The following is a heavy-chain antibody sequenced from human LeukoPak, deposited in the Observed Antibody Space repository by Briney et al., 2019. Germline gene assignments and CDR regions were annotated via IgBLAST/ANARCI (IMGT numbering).Heavy chain of an antibody. CDR1: GGSISSYY. D-gene: IGHD3-22*01. CDR2: VYYSGST. V-gene: IGHV4-59*12. Sequence: PSETLSLTCTISGGSISSYYWSWIRQPPGKGLEWIGYVYYSGSTNYNPSLKSRVTISVDTSKNQFSLKLSSVTAADTAVYYCARSLFGYYDSIPLGYWGQGTLVTVSS. J-gene: IGHJ4*02. CDR3: ARSLFGYYDSIPLGY.